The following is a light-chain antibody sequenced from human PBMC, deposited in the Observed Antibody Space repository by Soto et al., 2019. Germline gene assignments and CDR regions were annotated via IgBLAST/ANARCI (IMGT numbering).Light chain of an antibody. CDR3: TSYTRTRNLL. CDR1: SSDVGAYNY. Sequence: QSALTQPASVSGSPGQSITISCTGTSSDVGAYNYVSWYQHHPGRAPKLIIFEVSHRPSGVSDRFSCSKSGNTASLTISGLQTEDEADYYCTSYTRTRNLLFGGGTKLTVL. J-gene: IGLJ2*01. CDR2: EVS. V-gene: IGLV2-14*01.